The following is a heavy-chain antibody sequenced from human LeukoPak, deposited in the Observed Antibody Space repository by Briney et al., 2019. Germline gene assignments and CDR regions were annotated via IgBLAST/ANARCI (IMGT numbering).Heavy chain of an antibody. Sequence: PSETLSLTCTVSGYSISSGYYWGWIRQPPGKGLEWIGSIYHSGSTYYNPSLKSRVTISVDTSKNQFSLKLSSVTAADTAVYYCARERYSGYFDYWGQGTLVTVSS. J-gene: IGHJ4*02. D-gene: IGHD4-11*01. CDR2: IYHSGST. CDR3: ARERYSGYFDY. V-gene: IGHV4-38-2*02. CDR1: GYSISSGYY.